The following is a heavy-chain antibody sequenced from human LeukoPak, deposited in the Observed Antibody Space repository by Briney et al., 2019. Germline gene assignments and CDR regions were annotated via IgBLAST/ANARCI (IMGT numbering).Heavy chain of an antibody. CDR1: GFTFSSYA. D-gene: IGHD2-2*01. CDR2: ISGSGSST. CDR3: AKPLTSHYYYMDV. V-gene: IGHV3-23*01. J-gene: IGHJ6*03. Sequence: PGGSLRLSCAASGFTFSSYAMSWVRQAPGKGLEWVSVISGSGSSTYYADSVKGRFTISRDNSKNTLYLQMNSLRAEDTAVYYCAKPLTSHYYYMDVWGKGTTVTVSS.